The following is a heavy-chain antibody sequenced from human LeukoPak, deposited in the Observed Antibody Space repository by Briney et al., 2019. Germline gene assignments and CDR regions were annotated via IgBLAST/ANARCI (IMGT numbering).Heavy chain of an antibody. CDR3: ARGRGYVWGSYRNFDY. Sequence: SETLFLTCAVYGGSFSGYYWSWIRQPPGKGLEWIGEINHSGSTNYNPSLKSRVTISVDTSKNQFSLKLSSVTATDTAVYYCARGRGYVWGSYRNFDYWGQGTLVTVSS. D-gene: IGHD3-16*02. CDR1: GGSFSGYY. V-gene: IGHV4-34*01. CDR2: INHSGST. J-gene: IGHJ4*02.